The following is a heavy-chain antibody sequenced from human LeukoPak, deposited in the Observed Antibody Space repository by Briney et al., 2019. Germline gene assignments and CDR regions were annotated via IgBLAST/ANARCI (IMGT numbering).Heavy chain of an antibody. Sequence: GGSLRLSCAASGFTFSSYSMNWVRQAPGKGLEWVSSISSSSSYIYYADSVKGRFTISRDNAKNSLYLQMNSLRAEDTAVYYCARPRLELDREIFDYWGQGTLVTVSS. D-gene: IGHD1-7*01. CDR2: ISSSSSYI. V-gene: IGHV3-21*01. CDR3: ARPRLELDREIFDY. CDR1: GFTFSSYS. J-gene: IGHJ4*02.